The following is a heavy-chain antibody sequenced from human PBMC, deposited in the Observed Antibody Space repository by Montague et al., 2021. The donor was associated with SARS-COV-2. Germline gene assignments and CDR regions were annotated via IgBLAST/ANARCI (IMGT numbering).Heavy chain of an antibody. CDR1: SGSFSDYY. V-gene: IGHV4-34*01. CDR3: ARGQVTIFGMLIFIPAEGHLDG. D-gene: IGHD3-3*01. CDR2: VNNTGSA. Sequence: SETLSLTCAVYSGSFSDYYWTWIRQPPGKGLELIGEVNNTGSATYNPSLKSRVTLSVDTSKNQFSLKLQSVTAADTAVYYCARGQVTIFGMLIFIPAEGHLDGWGQGTSVTVSS. J-gene: IGHJ3*01.